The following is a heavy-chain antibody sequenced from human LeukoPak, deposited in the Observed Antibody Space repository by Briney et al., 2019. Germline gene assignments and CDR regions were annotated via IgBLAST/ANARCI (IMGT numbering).Heavy chain of an antibody. V-gene: IGHV3-15*07. CDR1: GFTFSNAW. Sequence: GGSLRLSCAASGFTFSNAWMNWVRKAPGKGLEWVGRIKSKTDGGTTDYAAPVKGRFTISRDDSKNTLYLQMNSLKTEDTAVYYCTTVSGWYRLSYFQHWGQGTLVTVSS. J-gene: IGHJ1*01. CDR2: IKSKTDGGTT. D-gene: IGHD6-19*01. CDR3: TTVSGWYRLSYFQH.